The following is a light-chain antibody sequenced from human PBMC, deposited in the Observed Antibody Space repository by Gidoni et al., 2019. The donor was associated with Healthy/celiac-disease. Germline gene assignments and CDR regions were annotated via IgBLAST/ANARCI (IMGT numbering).Light chain of an antibody. V-gene: IGKV2-28*01. CDR2: LGS. Sequence: DIVMTQSPLSLPVTPGEPASISCRSSQRLLHSNGYNYLDWYLQTPGQSPQLLIYLGSNRASGVPDRVSGSRAGTDFTLKISRVEAEDVGVYECMQALQTPLTFGGGTKVEIK. CDR1: QRLLHSNGYNY. CDR3: MQALQTPLT. J-gene: IGKJ4*01.